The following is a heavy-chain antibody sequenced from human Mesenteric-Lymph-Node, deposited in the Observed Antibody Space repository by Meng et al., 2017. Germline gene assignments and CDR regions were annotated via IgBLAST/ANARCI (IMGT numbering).Heavy chain of an antibody. Sequence: ASVKVSCKASGYTFIIYGITWVRQAPGQGLEWMGWISAYNGNTNYAQKLQGRVTLTTDSSTTTAYMELSSLRSDDTAVYYCARGQSICSPFCYYSGMDVWGQGATVTVSS. CDR1: GYTFIIYG. CDR3: ARGQSICSPFCYYSGMDV. V-gene: IGHV1-18*01. CDR2: ISAYNGNT. J-gene: IGHJ6*02. D-gene: IGHD3-22*01.